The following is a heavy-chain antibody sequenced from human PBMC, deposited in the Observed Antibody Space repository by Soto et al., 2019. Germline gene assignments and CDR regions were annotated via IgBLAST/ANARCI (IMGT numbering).Heavy chain of an antibody. D-gene: IGHD4-17*01. Sequence: SETLSLTCTVSGGSISSYDWSWMRQPPGKGLEWIGYISHSGSTNYNPSLKSRVTTSVDTSKNQFSLKLSSVTAADTAVYYCARQGLRRGFDYWGQGTLVTVSS. CDR1: GGSISSYD. CDR2: ISHSGST. J-gene: IGHJ4*02. V-gene: IGHV4-59*08. CDR3: ARQGLRRGFDY.